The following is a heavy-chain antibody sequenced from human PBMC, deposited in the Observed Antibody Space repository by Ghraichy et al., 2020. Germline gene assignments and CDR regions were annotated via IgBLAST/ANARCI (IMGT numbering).Heavy chain of an antibody. CDR1: GFTFSRYG. J-gene: IGHJ4*02. Sequence: LSLTCAASGFTFSRYGMHWVRQAPGKGLEWVAVTSYDGSNKNYADSVKGRFTISRDRSKNTLYLQMNFLRAEDTAIYYCAKELRGYSGYVGGYFHYWGQGTLVTVSS. V-gene: IGHV3-30*18. D-gene: IGHD5-12*01. CDR2: TSYDGSNK. CDR3: AKELRGYSGYVGGYFHY.